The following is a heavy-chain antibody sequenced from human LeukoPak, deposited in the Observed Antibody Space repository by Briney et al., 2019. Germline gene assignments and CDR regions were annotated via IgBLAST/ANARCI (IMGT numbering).Heavy chain of an antibody. J-gene: IGHJ4*02. D-gene: IGHD1-26*01. Sequence: GGSLRLSCAASGFTFSSYSMNWVRQAPGKGLEWVSYISSSSSTIYYAASVKGRFTISRDNAKNSLYLQMNSLRAEDTAVYYCARRTSGSSRYFDYWGQGTLVTVSS. CDR1: GFTFSSYS. CDR2: ISSSSSTI. V-gene: IGHV3-48*01. CDR3: ARRTSGSSRYFDY.